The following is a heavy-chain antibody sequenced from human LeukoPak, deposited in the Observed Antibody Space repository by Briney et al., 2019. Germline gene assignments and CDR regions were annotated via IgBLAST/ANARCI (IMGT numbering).Heavy chain of an antibody. CDR3: AKIGSAFTYYFDY. CDR2: IFPSGGEI. CDR1: GFTFSTFA. J-gene: IGHJ4*02. D-gene: IGHD1-26*01. V-gene: IGHV3-23*01. Sequence: GGSLRLSCAASGFTFSTFAMIWVRQPPGKGLEWVSSIFPSGGEIHYADSVRGRFTISRDNSKSTLSLQMNSLRAEDTAVYYCAKIGSAFTYYFDYWGQGTLVTVSS.